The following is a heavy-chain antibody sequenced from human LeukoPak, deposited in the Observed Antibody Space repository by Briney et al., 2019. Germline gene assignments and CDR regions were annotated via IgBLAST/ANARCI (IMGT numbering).Heavy chain of an antibody. Sequence: ASVKVSCKGSGYTFTGYYMHWVRQAPGQGLEWMGWINPNSGGTNYAQKFQGRVTMTRDTSISTAYMELSRLRSDDTAVYYCARSLAPDYYDSSGYYPYWGQGTLVTVSS. J-gene: IGHJ4*02. CDR3: ARSLAPDYYDSSGYYPY. V-gene: IGHV1-2*02. CDR1: GYTFTGYY. D-gene: IGHD3-22*01. CDR2: INPNSGGT.